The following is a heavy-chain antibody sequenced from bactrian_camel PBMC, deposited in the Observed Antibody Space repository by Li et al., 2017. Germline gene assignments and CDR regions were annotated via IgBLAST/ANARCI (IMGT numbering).Heavy chain of an antibody. J-gene: IGHJ6*01. D-gene: IGHD3*01. V-gene: IGHV3S53*01. CDR2: IDSDGLT. CDR3: AADRSEFPQVCSTVIGGREVVDVADVGY. Sequence: VQLVESGGGSAQIGGSLRLSCVVSGDHRMVAWFRQAPGTTREGVATIDSDGLTTYADSVRGRFTISQDNAKNTVYLQMNSLKPEDTAMYYCAADRSEFPQVCSTVIGGREVVDVADVGYWGQGTQVTVS. CDR1: GDHRMV.